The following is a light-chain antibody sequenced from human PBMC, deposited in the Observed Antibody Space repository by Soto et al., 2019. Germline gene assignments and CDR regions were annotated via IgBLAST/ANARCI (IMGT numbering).Light chain of an antibody. CDR1: RSNIGAGYD. J-gene: IGLJ3*02. CDR2: GNS. CDR3: QSYDSSLSGWV. V-gene: IGLV1-40*01. Sequence: QSVLTQPPSVSGAPGQRVTISCTGSRSNIGAGYDVHWYQQLPGTAPKLLIYGNSNRHSGVPDRFSGSKSGTSASLAITGLQAEDEADYYCQSYDSSLSGWVFGGGTKLTVL.